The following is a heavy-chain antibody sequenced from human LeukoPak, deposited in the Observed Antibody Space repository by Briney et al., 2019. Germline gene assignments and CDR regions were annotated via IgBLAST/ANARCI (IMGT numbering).Heavy chain of an antibody. CDR2: IRCDGSNK. D-gene: IGHD3-3*01. Sequence: GGSLRLSCAASGFTFSSYGMHWVRQAPGKRLEWVAFIRCDGSNKYYADSVKGRFTISRDNSKNTLYLQMNSLRAEDTAVYYCAKSGDYDSQFDPWGQGTLVTVSS. CDR1: GFTFSSYG. J-gene: IGHJ5*02. CDR3: AKSGDYDSQFDP. V-gene: IGHV3-30*02.